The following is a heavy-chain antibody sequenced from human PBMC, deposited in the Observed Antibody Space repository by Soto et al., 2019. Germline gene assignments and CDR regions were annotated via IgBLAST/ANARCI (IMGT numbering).Heavy chain of an antibody. CDR3: AKDGGYFSGGGRYSTTIDS. Sequence: GGSLRLSCAASGFTSSSYGMHWVRQAPGKGLEWVAVISYDGSNKYYADSVKGRFAISRDTSKNTLYLQMNSLRAEVTAVYYCAKDGGYFSGGGRYSTTIDSWGEGTLVPV. J-gene: IGHJ4*02. D-gene: IGHD2-15*01. CDR1: GFTSSSYG. CDR2: ISYDGSNK. V-gene: IGHV3-30*18.